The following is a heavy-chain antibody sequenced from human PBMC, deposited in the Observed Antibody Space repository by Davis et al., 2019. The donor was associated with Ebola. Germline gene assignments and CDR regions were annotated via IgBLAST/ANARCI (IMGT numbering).Heavy chain of an antibody. CDR2: IYSGGST. CDR3: ARTDGYRFGWFDP. D-gene: IGHD5-24*01. CDR1: GFTVSSNY. V-gene: IGHV3-53*04. J-gene: IGHJ5*02. Sequence: GGSLRLSCAASGFTVSSNYMSWVRQAPGKGLEWVSVIYSGGSTYYADSVKGRFTISRHNSKNTLYLQMNSLRAEDTAVYYCARTDGYRFGWFDPWGQGTLVTVSS.